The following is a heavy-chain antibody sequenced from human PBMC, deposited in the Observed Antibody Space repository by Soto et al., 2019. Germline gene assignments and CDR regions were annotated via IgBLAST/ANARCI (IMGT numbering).Heavy chain of an antibody. Sequence: EVQLVESGGGLVKPGGSLRLSCAASGFTFSSYSMDWVRQAPGKGLEWVSSISSSTTYIYYADSVKGRFTISRDNAKNSLYLQMNSLRAEDTAVYYCARDNGSSWPSRYYYYGMDVWGQGTTVTVSS. V-gene: IGHV3-21*01. CDR3: ARDNGSSWPSRYYYYGMDV. CDR1: GFTFSSYS. D-gene: IGHD6-13*01. CDR2: ISSSTTYI. J-gene: IGHJ6*02.